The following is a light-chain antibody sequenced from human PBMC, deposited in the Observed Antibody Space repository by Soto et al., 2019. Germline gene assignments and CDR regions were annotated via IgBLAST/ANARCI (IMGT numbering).Light chain of an antibody. V-gene: IGLV2-14*01. J-gene: IGLJ2*01. CDR2: DVS. CDR1: SSDVGGYNY. CDR3: SSYTRSSTLV. Sequence: QSALTQPASVSGSPGQSITISCTGTSSDVGGYNYVSWYQQHPGKAPKLMIYDVSNLPSGVSNRFSGSKSGNTASLTISGIQAENEADYYCSSYTRSSTLVFGGGTKLTVL.